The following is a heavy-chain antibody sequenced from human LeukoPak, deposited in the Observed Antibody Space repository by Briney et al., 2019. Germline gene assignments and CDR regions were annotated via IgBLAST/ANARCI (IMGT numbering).Heavy chain of an antibody. D-gene: IGHD5-12*01. CDR3: ARATVGTVEFDQ. J-gene: IGHJ4*02. CDR1: GGSISSAGHY. V-gene: IGHV4-39*07. CDR2: MHYSGST. Sequence: AETLSLTCTVSGGSISSAGHYRGWIRQPPGKGLEWIGSMHYSGSTYYNPSLKSRVTISVDTSKNQFSLKLHSMTAADSAVYYCARATVGTVEFDQWGQGTLVTVSS.